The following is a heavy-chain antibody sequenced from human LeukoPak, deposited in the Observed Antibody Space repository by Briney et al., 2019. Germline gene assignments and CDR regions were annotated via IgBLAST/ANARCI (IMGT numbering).Heavy chain of an antibody. CDR3: ARGGADYVWGSYRYFDY. D-gene: IGHD3-16*02. CDR2: INHSGST. CDR1: GGSFSGYY. V-gene: IGHV4-34*01. Sequence: PSETLSLTCAVYGGSFSGYYWSWIRQPPGKGLEWIGEINHSGSTNYNPSLKSRVTISVDTSKNQFSLKLSSVTAADTAVYYCARGGADYVWGSYRYFDYWGQGTLVTVSS. J-gene: IGHJ4*02.